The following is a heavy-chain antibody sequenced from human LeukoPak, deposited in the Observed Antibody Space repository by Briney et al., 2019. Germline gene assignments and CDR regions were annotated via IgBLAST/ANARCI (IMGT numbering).Heavy chain of an antibody. CDR2: IKQDGSEK. CDR1: GFNFSSYW. Sequence: GGSLRLSCAASGFNFSSYWMTWVRQAPGKGLEWVANIKQDGSEKYYVDSLKGRFTISRDNAKNSLYLQMNSLRADDTGAYYCARGRRGPFDYWGQGTLVTVSS. V-gene: IGHV3-7*03. D-gene: IGHD3-10*01. CDR3: ARGRRGPFDY. J-gene: IGHJ4*02.